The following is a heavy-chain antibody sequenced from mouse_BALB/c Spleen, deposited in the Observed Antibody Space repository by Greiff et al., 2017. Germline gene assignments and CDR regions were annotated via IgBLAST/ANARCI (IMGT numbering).Heavy chain of an antibody. CDR2: IDPANGNT. V-gene: IGHV14-3*02. Sequence: VQLKQSGAELVKPGASVKLSCTASGFNIKDTYMHWVKQRPEQGLEWIGRIDPANGNTKYDPKFQGKATITADTSSNTAYLQLSSLTSEDTAVYYCARSTVYAMDYGGQGTSVTVSS. J-gene: IGHJ4*01. CDR1: GFNIKDTY. CDR3: ARSTVYAMDY.